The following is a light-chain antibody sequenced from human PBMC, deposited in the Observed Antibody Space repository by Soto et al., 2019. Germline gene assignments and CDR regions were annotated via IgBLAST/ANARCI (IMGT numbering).Light chain of an antibody. CDR2: DAS. CDR3: QQRSYLVT. J-gene: IGKJ1*01. V-gene: IGKV3-11*01. CDR1: QSVSSF. Sequence: EIVLTQSPATLSLSPGERATLSCRASQSVSSFLAWYQQKPGQAPRLLIYDASNRATGIPARFSGSGSGTGFTLTISSLEPEDCAVYYCQQRSYLVTFGQGTKVEIK.